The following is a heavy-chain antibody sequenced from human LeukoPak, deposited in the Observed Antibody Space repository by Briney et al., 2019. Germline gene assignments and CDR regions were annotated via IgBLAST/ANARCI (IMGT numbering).Heavy chain of an antibody. CDR1: GYTFTGYY. CDR3: ARELIDFHDHTNKGFFDS. Sequence: ASEKVSCKTSGYTFTGYYIHLLRQAPGQGLEWMAWIDPNSGGTNYAHKFKGRVTMTRDTSISTAYMEVSSLRSDDTAVYYCARELIDFHDHTNKGFFDSWGQGTLVTVSS. V-gene: IGHV1-2*02. CDR2: IDPNSGGT. D-gene: IGHD3/OR15-3a*01. J-gene: IGHJ4*02.